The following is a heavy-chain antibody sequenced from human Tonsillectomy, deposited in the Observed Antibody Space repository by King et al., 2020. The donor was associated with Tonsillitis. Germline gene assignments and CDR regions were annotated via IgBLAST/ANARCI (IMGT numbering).Heavy chain of an antibody. CDR1: GFTFSSYE. J-gene: IGHJ3*02. D-gene: IGHD2-15*01. CDR2: ISSSGSTI. CDR3: ARMVVVAFDPPGAAFDS. V-gene: IGHV3-48*03. Sequence: VQLVESGGGLVQPGGSLRLSCAASGFTFSSYEMNWVRQAPGKGLEWVSYISSSGSTIYYADSVKGRFTISRDNAKNSLYLQMNSLRAEDTAVYCCARMVVVAFDPPGAAFDSWGQGTMVTVSS.